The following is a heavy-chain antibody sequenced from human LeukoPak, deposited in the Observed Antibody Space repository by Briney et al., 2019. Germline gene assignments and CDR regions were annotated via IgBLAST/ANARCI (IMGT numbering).Heavy chain of an antibody. Sequence: KTGGSLRLSCAASGFTFSKVWMSWVRQAPGKGLEWVGRIKSKPDGGTIDYAAPVKGRFTISRDDSKDTLFLQMNSLKTEDTAVYYCTTDLSELDDSGYYAKYFHHWGQGTLVSVSS. CDR1: GFTFSKVW. D-gene: IGHD3-22*01. CDR3: TTDLSELDDSGYYAKYFHH. V-gene: IGHV3-15*01. CDR2: IKSKPDGGTI. J-gene: IGHJ1*01.